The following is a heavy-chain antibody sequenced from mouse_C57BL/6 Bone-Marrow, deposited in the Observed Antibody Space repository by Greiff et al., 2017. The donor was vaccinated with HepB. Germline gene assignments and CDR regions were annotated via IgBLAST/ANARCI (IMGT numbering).Heavy chain of an antibody. CDR2: IWSDGST. J-gene: IGHJ4*01. CDR1: GFSLTSYG. CDR3: ARQPDWSYAMDY. Sequence: QVQLQQSGPGLVAPSQSLSITCTVSGFSLTSYGVHWVRQPPEKGLEWLVVIWSDGSTTYNSALKSRLSISKDNSKSQVFLKMNSLQTDDTAMYYCARQPDWSYAMDYWGQGTSVTVSS. V-gene: IGHV2-6-1*01. D-gene: IGHD4-1*01.